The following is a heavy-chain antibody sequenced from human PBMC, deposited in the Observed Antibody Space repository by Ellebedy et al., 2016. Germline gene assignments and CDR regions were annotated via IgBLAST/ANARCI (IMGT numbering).Heavy chain of an antibody. J-gene: IGHJ4*02. CDR1: GFTFSSYA. CDR2: ISYDGSNK. V-gene: IGHV3-30-3*01. CDR3: ARSIRYYYDSSGYYYFDY. Sequence: GGSLRLSCAASGFTFSSYAMHWVRQAPGKGLEWVAVISYDGSNKYYADSVKGRFTISRDNSKNTLYLQMNSLRAEDTAVYYCARSIRYYYDSSGYYYFDYWGQGTLVTVSS. D-gene: IGHD3-22*01.